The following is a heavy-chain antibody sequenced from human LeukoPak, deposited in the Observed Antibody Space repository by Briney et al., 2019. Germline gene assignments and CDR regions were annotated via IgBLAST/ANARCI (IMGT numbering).Heavy chain of an antibody. Sequence: ASVKVSCKASGCTFTCYYMHWVRQAPGQGLEWMGWINPNSGGTNYAQKFQGRVTITRDTSISTADLELSRLRSADPAVYYCARGRPPRIPDIVVVVAAPTWFDPWGQGTLVTLSS. J-gene: IGHJ5*02. V-gene: IGHV1-2*02. CDR1: GCTFTCYY. CDR2: INPNSGGT. CDR3: ARGRPPRIPDIVVVVAAPTWFDP. D-gene: IGHD2-15*01.